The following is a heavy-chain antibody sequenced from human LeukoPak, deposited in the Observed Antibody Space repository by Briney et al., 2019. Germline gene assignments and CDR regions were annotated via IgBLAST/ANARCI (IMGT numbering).Heavy chain of an antibody. CDR1: GGSISSGGYY. CDR3: ARYKLGISLYYCYGMDV. Sequence: SETLSLTCTVSGGSISSGGYYWSWIRQHPGKGLEWIGYIYYSGSTYYNPSLKSRVTISVDTSKNQFSLKLSSVTAADTAVYYCARYKLGISLYYCYGMDVWGQGTTVTVSS. V-gene: IGHV4-31*03. J-gene: IGHJ6*02. D-gene: IGHD7-27*01. CDR2: IYYSGST.